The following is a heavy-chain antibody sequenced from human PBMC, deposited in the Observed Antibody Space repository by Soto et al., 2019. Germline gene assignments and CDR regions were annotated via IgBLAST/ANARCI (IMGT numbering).Heavy chain of an antibody. Sequence: LSLTCTVSDGSISSDDCYWSWIRQPPGKGLEWIGYISYSGTTYYNPSLKSRVTISIDMSQNQFSLKLSFVTAADTAVYYCARNLGGYSSNYFAYWGQGTLVTVSS. D-gene: IGHD5-18*01. J-gene: IGHJ4*02. CDR2: ISYSGTT. CDR3: ARNLGGYSSNYFAY. CDR1: DGSISSDDCY. V-gene: IGHV4-30-4*01.